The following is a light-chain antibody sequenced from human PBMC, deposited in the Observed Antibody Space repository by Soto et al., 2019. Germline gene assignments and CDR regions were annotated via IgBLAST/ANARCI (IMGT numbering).Light chain of an antibody. Sequence: QSALTQPASVSGSPGQSITISCTGTTSDVGSYDLVSWYQQHPGEAPKLMIYRGSKRPSGVSSRFSGSKSGNTASLTVSDLQAEDEADYYCCSYSATATVVFGGGTKLTVL. CDR3: CSYSATATVV. CDR2: RGS. V-gene: IGLV2-23*01. CDR1: TSDVGSYDL. J-gene: IGLJ2*01.